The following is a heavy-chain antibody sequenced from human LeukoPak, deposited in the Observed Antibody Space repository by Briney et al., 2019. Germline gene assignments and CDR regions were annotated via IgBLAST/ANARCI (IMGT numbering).Heavy chain of an antibody. D-gene: IGHD3-10*01. J-gene: IGHJ4*02. CDR1: GFTFSSYD. V-gene: IGHV3-30*02. CDR3: AKNLGYYNSGSPSNIPY. CDR2: IRNDGSNK. Sequence: QPGGSLRLSCVGSGFTFSSYDMHWVRQAPGKGLEWVAFIRNDGSNKYYADSVKGRFTISRDNSKNTLFLQMNSLRGDDTAMYYCAKNLGYYNSGSPSNIPYWGQGTLVTVSS.